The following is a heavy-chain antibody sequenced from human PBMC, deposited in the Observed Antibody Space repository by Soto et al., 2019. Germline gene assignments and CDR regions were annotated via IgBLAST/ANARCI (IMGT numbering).Heavy chain of an antibody. CDR1: RVAFSKFI. CDR2: IIPIFGTA. V-gene: IGHV1-69*13. J-gene: IGHJ6*02. CDR3: AKVRYSSPMGYYYGMDV. D-gene: IGHD6-19*01. Sequence: SVKVSCKASRVAFSKFIVTWVRQAPGLGLEWVGGIIPIFGTANYAQKFQGRVTITADESTSTSYMEVNNLRSEGTAVYYCAKVRYSSPMGYYYGMDVWGQGTTVTVSS.